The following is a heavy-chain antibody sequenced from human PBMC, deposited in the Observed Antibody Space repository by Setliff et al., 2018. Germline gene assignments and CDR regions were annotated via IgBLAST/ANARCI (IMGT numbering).Heavy chain of an antibody. Sequence: TLSLTCTVSGDSIYNHFWSWVRQPPGKGLEWIGYIYSTGSTNYNPSLKSRVAISIDTSKNQFSLKLSFVTAADTAVYYCARHPSSGSYYGGSIFYFDDWGPGILVTVSS. CDR3: ARHPSSGSYYGGSIFYFDD. CDR1: GDSIYNHF. V-gene: IGHV4-59*08. J-gene: IGHJ4*02. D-gene: IGHD1-26*01. CDR2: IYSTGST.